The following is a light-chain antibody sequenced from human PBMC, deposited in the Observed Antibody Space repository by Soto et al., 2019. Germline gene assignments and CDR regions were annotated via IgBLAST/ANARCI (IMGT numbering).Light chain of an antibody. CDR3: QQYNNWPQT. V-gene: IGKV3-15*01. J-gene: IGKJ1*01. Sequence: IVLTQSPATLSVTPGERATLSCRASQSVSTKLAWFQQKPGQAPRLLIYGASTRATGIPARFSGSGSGTEFTLTISSLQSEDFAVYYCQQYNNWPQTFGQGTKVDI. CDR2: GAS. CDR1: QSVSTK.